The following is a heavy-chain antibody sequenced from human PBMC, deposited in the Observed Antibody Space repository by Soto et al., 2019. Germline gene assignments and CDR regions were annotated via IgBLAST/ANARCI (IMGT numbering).Heavy chain of an antibody. CDR3: ARDRSFPLLEWSPSDPYGMDV. V-gene: IGHV1-18*01. D-gene: IGHD3-3*01. CDR2: ISTSNGYT. Sequence: VKVSCKASGYSFSTYGISWVRQAPGQGLEWMGWISTSNGYTNYAQKFQGRVSMTTDTSTNTAYMEVRSLRSDGTAFYFCARDRSFPLLEWSPSDPYGMDVWGQGTSVTVSS. CDR1: GYSFSTYG. J-gene: IGHJ6*02.